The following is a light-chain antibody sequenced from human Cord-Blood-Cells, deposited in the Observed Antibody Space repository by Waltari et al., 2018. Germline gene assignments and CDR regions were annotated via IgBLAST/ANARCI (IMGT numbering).Light chain of an antibody. V-gene: IGKV1-39*01. J-gene: IGKJ5*01. Sequence: DIQMTLSPFSLHASVGDRVTISYQASQSISSYLDWYQQKPGKALKLLIYAASRLQSEVPRRFSGSGFGTDFTLTISSLQPEDLATYYCQQSYSTLTFPQDTRLEIK. CDR3: QQSYSTLT. CDR1: QSISSY. CDR2: AAS.